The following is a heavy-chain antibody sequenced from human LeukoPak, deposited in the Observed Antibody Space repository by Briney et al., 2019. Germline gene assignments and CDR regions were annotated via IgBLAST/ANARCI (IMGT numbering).Heavy chain of an antibody. CDR1: GFSFSSYW. CDR2: INTDGSST. V-gene: IGHV3-74*01. Sequence: GGSLRLSCAASGFSFSSYWMHWVRQAPGKGLVWVSRINTDGSSTSYADSVKGRFTISRDNAKNTLYLQMNSLRAEDTAVYYCARSTYYYDSSGYYLEDYWGQGTLVTVSS. D-gene: IGHD3-22*01. J-gene: IGHJ4*02. CDR3: ARSTYYYDSSGYYLEDY.